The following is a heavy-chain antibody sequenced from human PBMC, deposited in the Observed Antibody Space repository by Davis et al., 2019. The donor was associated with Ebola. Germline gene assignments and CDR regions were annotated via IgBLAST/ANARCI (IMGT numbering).Heavy chain of an antibody. CDR3: ARGRARRYCSSTSCLPGLYYYYGMDV. D-gene: IGHD2-2*01. V-gene: IGHV4-59*01. CDR1: AGSISSYY. CDR2: IYYSGST. J-gene: IGHJ6*04. Sequence: MPGESLTLSCTVSAGSISSYYWSWIRHTPGKGLEWVGYIYYSGSTNYNPSLTSRVTISVDTSKNQFSLKLSSVTAADTAVYYCARGRARRYCSSTSCLPGLYYYYGMDVWGKGTTVTVSS.